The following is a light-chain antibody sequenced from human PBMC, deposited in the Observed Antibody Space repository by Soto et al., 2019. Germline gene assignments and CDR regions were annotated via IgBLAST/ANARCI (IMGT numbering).Light chain of an antibody. CDR3: QQFNNYIT. J-gene: IGKJ5*01. CDR2: AAS. Sequence: RMTKSASSLSVSVGDRVTLPWRASQSISSYLNWYQQKPGKAPKLLIYAASSLQSGVPSRFSGSGSGTDFTLTISSLKPEDFATYYCQQFNNYITFGQGTRLEIK. CDR1: QSISSY. V-gene: IGKV1-39*01.